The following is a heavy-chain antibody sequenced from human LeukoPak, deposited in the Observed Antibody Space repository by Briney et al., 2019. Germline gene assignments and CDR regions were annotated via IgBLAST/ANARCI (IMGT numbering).Heavy chain of an antibody. CDR3: VRHITRIDYGGGDKYDAFDM. CDR1: GFTFNKCY. Sequence: PGGSLRLSCDASGFTFNKCYTACLRQSPGKGLEWVGNIKHDGRQAYYLHSVRGRFTIFRDNAKISLFLQMNSLRADDTAVYYGVRHITRIDYGGGDKYDAFDMWGQGTMVTVSS. J-gene: IGHJ3*02. D-gene: IGHD4/OR15-4a*01. V-gene: IGHV3-7*01. CDR2: IKHDGRQA.